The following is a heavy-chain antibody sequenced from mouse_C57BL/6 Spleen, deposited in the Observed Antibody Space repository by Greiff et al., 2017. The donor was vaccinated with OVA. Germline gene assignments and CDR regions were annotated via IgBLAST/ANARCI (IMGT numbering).Heavy chain of an antibody. CDR2: IWGGGST. J-gene: IGHJ3*01. D-gene: IGHD1-1*01. V-gene: IGHV2-9*01. CDR3: AKRSGYGSSYPFAY. Sequence: VKLVESGPGLVAPSQSLSITCTVSGFSLTSYGVDWVRQPPGRGLEWLGVIWGGGSTNYNSAHMSRLSISKDNSKSQVFLKMNSLQTDDTAMYYCAKRSGYGSSYPFAYWGQGTLVTVSA. CDR1: GFSLTSYG.